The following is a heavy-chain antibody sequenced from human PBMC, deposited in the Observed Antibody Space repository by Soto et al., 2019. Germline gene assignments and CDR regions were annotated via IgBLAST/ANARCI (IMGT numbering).Heavy chain of an antibody. V-gene: IGHV1-69*02. Sequence: ASVKVSCKASGGTFSSYTISWVRQAPGQGLEWMGRIIPILGIANYAQKFQGRVTITADKSTSTAYMELSSLRSEDTAVYYCGGSVWYSRAAVTALDDAFDIWGQGTMVTVSS. D-gene: IGHD1-26*01. CDR2: IIPILGIA. CDR3: GGSVWYSRAAVTALDDAFDI. CDR1: GGTFSSYT. J-gene: IGHJ3*02.